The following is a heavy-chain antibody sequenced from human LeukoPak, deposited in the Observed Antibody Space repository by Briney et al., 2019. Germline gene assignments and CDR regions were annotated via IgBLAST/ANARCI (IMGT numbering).Heavy chain of an antibody. V-gene: IGHV4-59*01. Sequence: SETLSLTCTVSGGPINYYYWMWIRQPPGKGLEWIGYIYYSGGTHYNPSLKSRVIMLVDTSKNQFSLKLTAVTAADTAVYYCARETPGAGHFDYWGQGSLVTVSS. CDR3: ARETPGAGHFDY. J-gene: IGHJ4*02. CDR1: GGPINYYY. D-gene: IGHD7-27*01. CDR2: IYYSGGT.